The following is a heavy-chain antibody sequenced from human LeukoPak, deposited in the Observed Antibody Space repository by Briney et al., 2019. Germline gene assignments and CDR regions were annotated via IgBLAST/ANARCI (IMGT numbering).Heavy chain of an antibody. CDR2: ISAYNGNT. CDR3: ARNYGSGSYPPDY. V-gene: IGHV1-18*01. CDR1: GYTFNSYA. D-gene: IGHD3-10*01. J-gene: IGHJ4*02. Sequence: ASVKVSCMASGYTFNSYAMNWVRQAPGQGLEWMGWISAYNGNTNYAQKLQGRVTMTTDTSTGTAYMELRSLRSDDTAVYYCARNYGSGSYPPDYWGQGTLVTVSS.